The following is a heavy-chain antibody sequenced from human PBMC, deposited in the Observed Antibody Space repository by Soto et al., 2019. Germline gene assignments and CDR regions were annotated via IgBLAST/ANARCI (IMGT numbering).Heavy chain of an antibody. Sequence: GGSLRLSCAASGFTFSSYAMNWVRQAPGKGLEWVALISYDGSNKYYADSVKGRFTISRDNYKNTLYMQMNSLRAEDTAVYYCGRCSSTSCHLGSDYWGQGTLVTVSS. CDR1: GFTFSSYA. V-gene: IGHV3-30-3*01. D-gene: IGHD2-2*01. CDR2: ISYDGSNK. J-gene: IGHJ4*02. CDR3: GRCSSTSCHLGSDY.